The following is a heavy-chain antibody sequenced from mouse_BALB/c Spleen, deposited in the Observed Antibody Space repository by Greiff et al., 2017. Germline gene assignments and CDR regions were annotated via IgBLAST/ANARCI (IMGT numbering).Heavy chain of an antibody. D-gene: IGHD1-2*01. J-gene: IGHJ4*01. V-gene: IGHV1-5*01. Sequence: EVQLQQSGTVLARPGASVKMSCKASGYTFTSYWMHWVKQRPGQGLEWIGAIYPGNSDTSYNQKFKGKAKLTAVTSTSTAYMELSSLTNEDSAVYYCTSAGYCGYEAMDYWGKGTSVTVSS. CDR2: IYPGNSDT. CDR1: GYTFTSYW. CDR3: TSAGYCGYEAMDY.